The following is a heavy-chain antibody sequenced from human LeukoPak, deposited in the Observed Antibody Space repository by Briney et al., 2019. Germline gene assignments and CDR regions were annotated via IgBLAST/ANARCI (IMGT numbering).Heavy chain of an antibody. CDR3: ARGIIRSYYYGSGRHFDY. CDR1: GGSISSYY. CDR2: IYTSGST. V-gene: IGHV4-4*07. Sequence: SETLSLTCTVSGGSISSYYWSWIRQPAGKGLEWIGRIYTSGSTNYNPSLKSRVTISVDTSKNQFSLKLSSVTAADTAVYYCARGIIRSYYYGSGRHFDYWGQGTLVTVSS. J-gene: IGHJ4*02. D-gene: IGHD3-10*01.